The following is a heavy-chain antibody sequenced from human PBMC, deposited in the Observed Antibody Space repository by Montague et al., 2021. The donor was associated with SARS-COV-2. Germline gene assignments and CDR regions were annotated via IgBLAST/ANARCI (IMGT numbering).Heavy chain of an antibody. CDR2: INQSGST. CDR3: ARVAGGYYHDSSAYFDY. CDR1: GGSFNGYY. Sequence: SETLSLTCAVYGGSFNGYYWSWIRQPPGKGLEWIGEINQSGSTNYNPSLKSRVTLSVDTSKKQFSLKLSSLTAADTAVYYCARVAGGYYHDSSAYFDYWGQGSRVTVSS. J-gene: IGHJ4*02. V-gene: IGHV4-34*01. D-gene: IGHD3-22*01.